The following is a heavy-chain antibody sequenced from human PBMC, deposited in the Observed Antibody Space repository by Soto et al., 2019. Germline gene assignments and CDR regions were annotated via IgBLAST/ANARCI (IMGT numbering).Heavy chain of an antibody. Sequence: GGSLRLSCAASGFTFNNYGMSWVRQAPGKGLEWVSAITDSGGSTYYADSVKGRFTISRDNSKNTVYLQMNSLRAEDTAVYYCAKAATVVTLYYFDYWGQGTLVSVSA. J-gene: IGHJ4*02. CDR2: ITDSGGST. CDR3: AKAATVVTLYYFDY. D-gene: IGHD4-17*01. CDR1: GFTFNNYG. V-gene: IGHV3-23*01.